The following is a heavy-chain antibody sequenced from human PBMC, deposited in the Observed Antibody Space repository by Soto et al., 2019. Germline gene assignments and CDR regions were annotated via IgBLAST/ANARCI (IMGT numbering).Heavy chain of an antibody. CDR2: IRNKAYGGAT. CDR3: TRDLASYYYYGMDV. V-gene: IGHV3-49*04. CDR1: GFTFGDYA. Sequence: GGSLRLSCTASGFTFGDYAMSWVRQAPGKGLEWVGFIRNKAYGGATEYAASVKGRFTISRDDSNSIAYLQVNNLKTEDTAVYYCTRDLASYYYYGMDVWGQGTTVTVSS. J-gene: IGHJ6*02.